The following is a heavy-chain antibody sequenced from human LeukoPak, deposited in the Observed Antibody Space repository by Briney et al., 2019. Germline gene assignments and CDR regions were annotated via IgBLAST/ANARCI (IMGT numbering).Heavy chain of an antibody. CDR1: GFTFSSYG. V-gene: IGHV3-23*01. D-gene: IGHD1-1*01. J-gene: IGHJ6*03. CDR3: VRDRNDGVYYYYYMDV. Sequence: GGSLRLSCAASGFTFSSYGMSWVRQAPGKGLEWVSAISGSGGSTYYADSVKGRFTISRDNAKNSLYLQMNSLRGEDTAVYYCVRDRNDGVYYYYYMDVWGKGTTVTVSS. CDR2: ISGSGGST.